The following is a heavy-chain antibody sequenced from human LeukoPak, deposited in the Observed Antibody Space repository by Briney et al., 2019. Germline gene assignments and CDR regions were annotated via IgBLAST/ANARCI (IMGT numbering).Heavy chain of an antibody. CDR3: ARRPDFWSGYYREFDY. J-gene: IGHJ4*02. CDR2: INHSGST. CDR1: GGSFSGYY. Sequence: SETLSLTCAVYGGSFSGYYWSWIRQPPRKGLEWIGEINHSGSTNYNPSLKSRVTISVDTSKNQFSLKLSSVTAADTAVYYCARRPDFWSGYYREFDYWGQGTLVTVSS. D-gene: IGHD3-3*01. V-gene: IGHV4-34*01.